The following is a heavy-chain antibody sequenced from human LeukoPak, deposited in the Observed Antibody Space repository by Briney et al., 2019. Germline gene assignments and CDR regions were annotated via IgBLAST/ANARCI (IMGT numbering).Heavy chain of an antibody. D-gene: IGHD5-18*01. V-gene: IGHV1-69*13. J-gene: IGHJ4*02. CDR2: IIPIFGTA. CDR1: GYTFTSYG. Sequence: GASVKVSCKASGYTFTSYGISWVRQAPGQGLEWMGGIIPIFGTANYAQKFQGRVTITADESTSTAYMELSSLRSEDTAVYYCASVDTAMVLDYWGQGTLVTVSS. CDR3: ASVDTAMVLDY.